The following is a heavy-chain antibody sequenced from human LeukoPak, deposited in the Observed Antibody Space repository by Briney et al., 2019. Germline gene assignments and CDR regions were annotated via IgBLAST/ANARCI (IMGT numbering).Heavy chain of an antibody. J-gene: IGHJ4*02. CDR3: AKGLRALEGFDY. Sequence: GESLKISCAASGFTFSSYAMSWVRQAPGKGLEWVSAISGSGGSTYYADSVKGRFTISRDNSKNTLYLQMNSLRAEDTAVYYCAKGLRALEGFDYWGQGTLVTVSS. CDR1: GFTFSSYA. V-gene: IGHV3-23*01. CDR2: ISGSGGST. D-gene: IGHD5-18*01.